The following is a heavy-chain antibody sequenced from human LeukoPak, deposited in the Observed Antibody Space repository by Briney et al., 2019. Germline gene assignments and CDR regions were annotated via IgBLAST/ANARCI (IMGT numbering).Heavy chain of an antibody. CDR3: AQFSAALAAFDI. D-gene: IGHD6-13*01. CDR1: VYTFTSYD. J-gene: IGHJ3*02. V-gene: IGHV1-8*01. CDR2: MNPNSGNT. Sequence: ASVKVSFKASVYTFTSYDINWVRQATGQGREWMGWMNPNSGNTGYAQRFQGRVTMTRNTSISTSYMELSSLRSEDTAVYYCAQFSAALAAFDIWGQGTMVTVSS.